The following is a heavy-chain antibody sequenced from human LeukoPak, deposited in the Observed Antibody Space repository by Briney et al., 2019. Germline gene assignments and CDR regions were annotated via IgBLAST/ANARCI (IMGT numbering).Heavy chain of an antibody. Sequence: SETLSLTCSVSGDSISNTNYYWGWIRQPPGKGLEWIGTIYHSGTTYDNPSLKSRVTISVDTSKNQFSLKLSSVTAADTAVYYCARRRCSSTSCYRQKYYFNYWGQGTLVTVSS. CDR2: IYHSGTT. CDR1: GDSISNTNYY. D-gene: IGHD2-2*02. CDR3: ARRRCSSTSCYRQKYYFNY. V-gene: IGHV4-39*07. J-gene: IGHJ4*02.